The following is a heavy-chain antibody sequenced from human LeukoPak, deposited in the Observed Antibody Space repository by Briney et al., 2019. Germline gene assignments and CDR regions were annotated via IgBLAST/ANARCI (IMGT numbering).Heavy chain of an antibody. CDR3: ARPSRGYSSGWYRYYFDY. J-gene: IGHJ4*02. CDR1: GGTFSSYA. V-gene: IGHV1-46*01. D-gene: IGHD6-19*01. Sequence: ASVKVSCKASGGTFSSYAISWVRQAPGQGLEWMGIINPSGGSTSYAQKFQGRVTMTRDMSTSTVYMELSSLRSEDTAVYYCARPSRGYSSGWYRYYFDYWGQGTLVTVSS. CDR2: INPSGGST.